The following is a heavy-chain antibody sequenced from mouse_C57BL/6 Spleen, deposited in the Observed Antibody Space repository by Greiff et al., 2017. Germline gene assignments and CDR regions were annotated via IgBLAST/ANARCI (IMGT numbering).Heavy chain of an antibody. D-gene: IGHD1-1*01. V-gene: IGHV2-2*01. J-gene: IGHJ1*03. Sequence: VQLQQSGPGLVQPSQSLSITCTVSGFSLTSYGVHWGRQSPGQGLEWLGVIWSGGSTDYNAAFISRLSISKDNSKSQVYFKMNSLHADDTAIYYSAREVVAMYFAVWGTGTTVTVTA. CDR1: GFSLTSYG. CDR2: IWSGGST. CDR3: AREVVAMYFAV.